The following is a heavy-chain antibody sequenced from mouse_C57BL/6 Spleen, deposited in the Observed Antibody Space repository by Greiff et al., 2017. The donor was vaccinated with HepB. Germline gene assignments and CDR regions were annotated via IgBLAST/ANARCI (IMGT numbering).Heavy chain of an antibody. CDR2: IYPEDGET. V-gene: IGHV14-2*01. CDR3: ARWGEYDDQSRFAY. CDR1: GFNFKDYY. J-gene: IGHJ3*01. Sequence: EVQLQQSGAELVKPGASVKLSCTASGFNFKDYYMHWVKQRTEQGLEWIGRIYPEDGETKYTPKFQGKATLSADTASNTAYLQLSRLPSEDSAVYYCARWGEYDDQSRFAYWGQGTPVTVSA. D-gene: IGHD2-4*01.